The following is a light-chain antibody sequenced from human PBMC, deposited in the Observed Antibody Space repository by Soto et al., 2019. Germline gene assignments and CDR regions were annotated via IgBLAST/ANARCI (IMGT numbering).Light chain of an antibody. CDR2: GVS. V-gene: IGKV3-20*01. CDR3: QQYANSPIT. J-gene: IGKJ5*01. Sequence: EPVLTQSPATLSLSPGEIAPLSCRASQPVSSNFLAWYQQKPGQAPRLLIYGVSSRASGIPDRFFGSGSGTDFTLTINRLEPEDFAVYYCQQYANSPITFGQGTRLEIK. CDR1: QPVSSNF.